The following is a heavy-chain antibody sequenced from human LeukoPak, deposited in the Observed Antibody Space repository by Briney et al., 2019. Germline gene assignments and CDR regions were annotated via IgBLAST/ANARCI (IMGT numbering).Heavy chain of an antibody. V-gene: IGHV4-59*03. CDR1: GGSISSYY. J-gene: IGHJ4*02. Sequence: SETLSLTCSVSGGSISSYYWSWIRQPSGKGLEWIGYVFFSGSTDYNPSLKSRATVSVDTSKNEFSLRLNSVTAADTAVYYCATTMVRRRNYYFDYWGQGTLVTVSS. D-gene: IGHD3-10*01. CDR3: ATTMVRRRNYYFDY. CDR2: VFFSGST.